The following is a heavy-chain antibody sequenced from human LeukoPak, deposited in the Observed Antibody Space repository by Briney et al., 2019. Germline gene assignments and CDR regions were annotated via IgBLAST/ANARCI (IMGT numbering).Heavy chain of an antibody. V-gene: IGHV3-30*02. CDR1: GFTFSSYG. Sequence: GSLRLSCAASGFTFSSYGMHWVRQAPGKGLEWVAFIRYDGGKKYYADSVKGRFTISRDNSKNTLYLQTNSLRAEDTALYYCAKTGSWGSSNYYFDYWGQGTLVTVSS. J-gene: IGHJ4*02. CDR3: AKTGSWGSSNYYFDY. CDR2: IRYDGGKK. D-gene: IGHD2-15*01.